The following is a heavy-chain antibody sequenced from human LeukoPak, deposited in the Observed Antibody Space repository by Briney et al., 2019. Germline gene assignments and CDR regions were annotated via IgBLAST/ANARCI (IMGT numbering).Heavy chain of an antibody. Sequence: PWGSLRLSCAASGFTFSSYWMSWVRQAPGKGPEWVANIKQDGSEKYYVDSVKGRFTISRDNAKNSPYLQMNSLRAEDTAVYYCARDAFSRISAFGVVSDAFDIWGQGTMVTVSS. CDR2: IKQDGSEK. D-gene: IGHD3-3*01. V-gene: IGHV3-7*01. CDR3: ARDAFSRISAFGVVSDAFDI. CDR1: GFTFSSYW. J-gene: IGHJ3*02.